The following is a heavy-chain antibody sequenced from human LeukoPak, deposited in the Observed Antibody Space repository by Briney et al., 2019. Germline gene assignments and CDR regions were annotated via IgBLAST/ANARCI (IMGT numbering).Heavy chain of an antibody. D-gene: IGHD5-18*01. Sequence: GGSLRLSCAASGFTVSSNYMSWVRQAPGKGLEWVSVTYSGGSTYYADSVKGRFTISRDNSKNTLYLQMNSLRAEDTAVYYCARDGRYSYGHDAFDIWGQGTVVTVSS. CDR2: TYSGGST. J-gene: IGHJ3*02. CDR3: ARDGRYSYGHDAFDI. V-gene: IGHV3-53*01. CDR1: GFTVSSNY.